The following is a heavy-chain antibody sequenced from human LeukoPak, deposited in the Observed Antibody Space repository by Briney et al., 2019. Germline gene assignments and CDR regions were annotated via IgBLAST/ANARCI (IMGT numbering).Heavy chain of an antibody. J-gene: IGHJ6*02. CDR3: ARDGNEIVVANGQNYYYYGMDV. V-gene: IGHV1-18*01. CDR1: GYTFTSYG. CDR2: ISAYNGNT. D-gene: IGHD2-15*01. Sequence: ASVKVSCKASGYTFTSYGISWVRQAPGQGLEWMGWISAYNGNTNYAQKLQGRVTMTTDTSTSTAYMELRSLRSDDTAVYYCARDGNEIVVANGQNYYYYGMDVWGQGTTVTVSS.